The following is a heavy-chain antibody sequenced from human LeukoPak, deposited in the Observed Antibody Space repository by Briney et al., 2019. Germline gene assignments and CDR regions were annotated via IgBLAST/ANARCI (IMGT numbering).Heavy chain of an antibody. J-gene: IGHJ6*03. V-gene: IGHV1-18*01. Sequence: GASVKVSCKASGYTFTSYGISWVRQAPGQGLEWVGWISAYNGNTNYAQKLQGRVTMTTDTSTSTAYMELRSLRSDDTAVYYCARPCGVAYYYYMDVWGKGTTVTVSS. CDR3: ARPCGVAYYYYMDV. D-gene: IGHD3-10*01. CDR2: ISAYNGNT. CDR1: GYTFTSYG.